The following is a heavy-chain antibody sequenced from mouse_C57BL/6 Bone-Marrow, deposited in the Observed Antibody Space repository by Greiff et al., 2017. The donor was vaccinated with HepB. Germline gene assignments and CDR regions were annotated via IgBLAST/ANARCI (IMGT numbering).Heavy chain of an antibody. CDR3: TELGQYFDY. CDR1: GFTFSNYW. J-gene: IGHJ2*01. CDR2: IRLKSDNYAT. Sequence: EVHLVDSGGGLVQPGGSMKLSCVASGFTFSNYWMNWVRQSPEKGLEWVAQIRLKSDNYATHYAESVKGRFTISRDDSKSSVYLQMNNLRAEDTGIYYCTELGQYFDYWGQGTTLTVSS. D-gene: IGHD4-1*01. V-gene: IGHV6-3*01.